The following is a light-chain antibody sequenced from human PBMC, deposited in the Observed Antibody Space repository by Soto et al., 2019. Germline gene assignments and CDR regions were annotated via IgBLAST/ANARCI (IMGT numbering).Light chain of an antibody. CDR3: QQRSNWPTIT. J-gene: IGKJ5*01. CDR1: QRVGSNY. CDR2: DAS. V-gene: IGKV3D-20*02. Sequence: EIVLTQSPGTLSLSPGESATLSCRASQRVGSNYLAWYQQKPGQPPRLLIQDASRRATGIPARFSGSGSGTDFTLTISSLEPEDFAVYYCQQRSNWPTITFGQGTRLEIK.